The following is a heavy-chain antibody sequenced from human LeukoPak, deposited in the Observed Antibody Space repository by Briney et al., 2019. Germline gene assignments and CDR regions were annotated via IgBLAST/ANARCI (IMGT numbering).Heavy chain of an antibody. V-gene: IGHV3-43*02. CDR1: GFTFDDYG. J-gene: IGHJ4*02. CDR3: TKDLVWGSYRSLDY. D-gene: IGHD3-16*02. Sequence: PGGSLRLSCAASGFTFDDYGMHWVRQTPGKDLEWISLISGDGGSTYYADSVKGRFSISRDNSKNSLYLQVNSLRSEDTALYYCTKDLVWGSYRSLDYWGQGTLVTVSS. CDR2: ISGDGGST.